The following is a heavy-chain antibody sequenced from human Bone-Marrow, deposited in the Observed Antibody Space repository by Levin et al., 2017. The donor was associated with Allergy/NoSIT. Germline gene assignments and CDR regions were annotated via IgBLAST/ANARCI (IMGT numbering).Heavy chain of an antibody. V-gene: IGHV3-66*01. D-gene: IGHD3-22*01. CDR3: ARKTDRSMFPGDF. J-gene: IGHJ4*02. CDR2: LSLPFPP. Sequence: SLLLSCAVSGFTVGNNFMTWVRQAPGPFPYFFSLLSLPFPPSSSSSFLGRFTISRDSSKNTLYLQMNSLRAEDTAVYYCARKTDRSMFPGDFWGQGTRVTVSS. CDR1: GFTVGNNF.